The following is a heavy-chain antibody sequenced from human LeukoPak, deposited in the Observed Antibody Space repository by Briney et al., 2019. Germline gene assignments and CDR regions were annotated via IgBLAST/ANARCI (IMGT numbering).Heavy chain of an antibody. V-gene: IGHV1-18*01. D-gene: IGHD5-18*01. CDR1: GCTFTSNG. CDR3: ARDGGTAGYSSGSDY. CDR2: ISCNNGDT. J-gene: IGHJ4*02. Sequence: ASVKVSCKASGCTFTSNGITWVRQAPGQGLEWVGWISCNNGDTRYAQKLQGRVTVTTDTSTSTAYMELRSLRSDDTAVYYCARDGGTAGYSSGSDYWGQGTLVTVSS.